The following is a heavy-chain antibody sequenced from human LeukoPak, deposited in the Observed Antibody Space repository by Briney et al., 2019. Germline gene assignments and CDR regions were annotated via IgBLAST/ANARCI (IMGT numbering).Heavy chain of an antibody. D-gene: IGHD6-19*01. CDR2: MWYDGGNK. V-gene: IGHV3-33*03. CDR1: GFTFSNHG. J-gene: IGHJ4*02. CDR3: AKTTGWPYYFDY. Sequence: GGSLRLSCAASGFTFSNHGMHWVRQAPGKGLEWVAVMWYDGGNKFYADSVKGRFTISRDNSKNTLYLQMNSLRAEDTAVYYCAKTTGWPYYFDYWGQGTLVTVSS.